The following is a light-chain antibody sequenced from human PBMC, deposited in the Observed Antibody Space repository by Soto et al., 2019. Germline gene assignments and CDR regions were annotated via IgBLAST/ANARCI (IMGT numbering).Light chain of an antibody. CDR1: QTISGY. CDR3: QQYYSYPQT. J-gene: IGKJ1*01. CDR2: AAS. Sequence: DIQMTQSPSSLSASVGARVPITCRASQTISGYLNWYQQKPGKAPKLLIYAASTLQSGVPSRFSGSGSGTDFTLTISCLQSEDFATYYCQQYYSYPQTFGQGTKVDI. V-gene: IGKV1-39*01.